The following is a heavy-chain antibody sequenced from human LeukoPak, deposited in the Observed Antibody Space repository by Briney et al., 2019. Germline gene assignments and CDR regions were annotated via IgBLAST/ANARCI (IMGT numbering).Heavy chain of an antibody. V-gene: IGHV3-13*04. CDR3: ARGRPGSYFDS. CDR1: GFTFSTYD. Sequence: PGGSLRLSCAASGFTFSTYDMHWVRQATGKGLEWVSAISTTDDTYYPGSVKGRFTISRENAKSSLYLQMNSLRAEDTAVYYCARGRPGSYFDSWAREPWSPSPQ. J-gene: IGHJ4*02. D-gene: IGHD1-26*01. CDR2: ISTTDDT.